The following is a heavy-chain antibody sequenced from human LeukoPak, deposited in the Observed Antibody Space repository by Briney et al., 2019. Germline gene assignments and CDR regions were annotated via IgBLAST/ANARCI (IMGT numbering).Heavy chain of an antibody. V-gene: IGHV3-48*02. CDR1: GFTFSSYS. J-gene: IGHJ5*02. Sequence: GGSLRLSCAASGFTFSSYSMNWVRQAPGKGLEWVSYISSRSSTIYYADSVKGRFTISRDNAKNSLYLQMSSLRDEDTAVYYCARDTYYDFWSGGNNWFDPWGQGTLVTVSS. CDR2: ISSRSSTI. D-gene: IGHD3-3*01. CDR3: ARDTYYDFWSGGNNWFDP.